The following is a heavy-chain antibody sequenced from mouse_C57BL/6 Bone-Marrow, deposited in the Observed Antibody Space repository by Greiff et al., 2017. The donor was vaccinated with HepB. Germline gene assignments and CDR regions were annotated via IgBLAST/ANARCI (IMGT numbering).Heavy chain of an antibody. V-gene: IGHV5-6*01. CDR3: ASPIYYYGCSLFAY. Sequence: EVQVVESGGDLVKPGGSLKLSCAASGFTFSSYGMSWVRQTPDKRLEWVATISSGGSYTYYPDSVKGRFTISRDNAKNTLYLQMSSLKSEDTAMYYCASPIYYYGCSLFAYWGQGTLVTVSA. J-gene: IGHJ3*01. CDR1: GFTFSSYG. D-gene: IGHD1-1*01. CDR2: ISSGGSYT.